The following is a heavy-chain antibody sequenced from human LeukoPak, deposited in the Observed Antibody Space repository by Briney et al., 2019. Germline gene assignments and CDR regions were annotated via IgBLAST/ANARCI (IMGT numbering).Heavy chain of an antibody. CDR1: GGSISSYY. J-gene: IGHJ5*02. CDR2: IHYSGST. CDR3: ARRPDRGFLNWFDP. D-gene: IGHD2/OR15-2a*01. V-gene: IGHV4-59*08. Sequence: PSETLSLTCTVSGGSISSYYWSWIRQSPGKGLEWIGYIHYSGSTNYNPSLKSRVTISVDTSKNQFSLKLSSVTAADTAVYYCARRPDRGFLNWFDPWGQGTLVTVSS.